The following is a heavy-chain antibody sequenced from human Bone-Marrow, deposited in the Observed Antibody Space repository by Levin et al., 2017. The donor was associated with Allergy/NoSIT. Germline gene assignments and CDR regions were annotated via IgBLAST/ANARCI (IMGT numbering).Heavy chain of an antibody. Sequence: PSETLSLTCTVSGGSISSSSYYWGWIRQPPGKGLEWIGSIYYSGSTYYNPSLKSRVTISVDTSKNQFSLKLSSVTAADTAVYYCARIMITFGGVIVIPYSGMVFDYWGQGTLVTVSS. CDR3: ARIMITFGGVIVIPYSGMVFDY. CDR2: IYYSGST. CDR1: GGSISSSSYY. D-gene: IGHD3-16*02. J-gene: IGHJ4*02. V-gene: IGHV4-39*01.